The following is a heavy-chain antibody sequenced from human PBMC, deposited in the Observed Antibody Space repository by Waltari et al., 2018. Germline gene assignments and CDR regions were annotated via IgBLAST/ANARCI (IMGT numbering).Heavy chain of an antibody. CDR2: INEYGSIT. J-gene: IGHJ4*02. Sequence: EVQLVESGGGLVPPGGSLRLSCVASGFTLRTYWMHWVRQVPGKGLVWVSRINEYGSITNYADSVKGRFTISRDNSKNTLYLQMDNLRVEDTAVYYCARDVVRADDYWGQGTLVTVSS. D-gene: IGHD1-26*01. CDR1: GFTLRTYW. CDR3: ARDVVRADDY. V-gene: IGHV3-74*01.